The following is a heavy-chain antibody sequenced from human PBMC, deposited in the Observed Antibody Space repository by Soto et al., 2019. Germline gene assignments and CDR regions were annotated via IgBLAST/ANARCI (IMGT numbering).Heavy chain of an antibody. V-gene: IGHV3-33*01. D-gene: IGHD1-26*01. CDR3: ARAGLLLDY. Sequence: QVQLVESGGGVVQPGRSLRLSCAASGFNFSNYGMHWVRQAPGKGLEWVAVIWYDESNKYYADSVKGRFTISRDISKNTLYLHVNSLRADDTAVYYCARAGLLLDYWGQGTLVTVSS. J-gene: IGHJ4*02. CDR2: IWYDESNK. CDR1: GFNFSNYG.